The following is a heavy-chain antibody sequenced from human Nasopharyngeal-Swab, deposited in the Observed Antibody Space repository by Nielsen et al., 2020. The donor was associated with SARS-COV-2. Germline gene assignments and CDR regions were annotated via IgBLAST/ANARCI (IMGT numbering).Heavy chain of an antibody. J-gene: IGHJ3*02. D-gene: IGHD3-3*01. V-gene: IGHV3-21*01. Sequence: VRQAPGKGLEWVSSISSSSSYIYYADSVKGRFTISRDNAKNSLYLQMNSLRAEDTAVYYCARPSTDFWSGNGAFDIWGQGTMATVSS. CDR3: ARPSTDFWSGNGAFDI. CDR2: ISSSSSYI.